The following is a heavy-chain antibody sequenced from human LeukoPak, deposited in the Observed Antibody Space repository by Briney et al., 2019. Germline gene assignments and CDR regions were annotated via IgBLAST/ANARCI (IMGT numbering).Heavy chain of an antibody. CDR1: GYSIISDYV. D-gene: IGHD2-15*01. CDR2: IFHSGDV. Sequence: SETLSLTWIVSGYSIISDYVWGWVRQPPGKGPEWIGSIFHSGDVYYNPSLKSRVTLSVDPSKNRFSLKLTSVTAADTAIYYCARVVASTSIDSWGQGTLVTVSS. V-gene: IGHV4-38-2*02. J-gene: IGHJ4*02. CDR3: ARVVASTSIDS.